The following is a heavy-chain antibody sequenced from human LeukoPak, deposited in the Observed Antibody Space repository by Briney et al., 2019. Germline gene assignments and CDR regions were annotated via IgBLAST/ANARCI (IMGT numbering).Heavy chain of an antibody. V-gene: IGHV3-66*01. J-gene: IGHJ4*02. CDR1: GFTVSSNY. CDR2: IYSGGST. D-gene: IGHD4-17*01. Sequence: GGSLRLSCAASGFTVSSNYMSWVRQASGKGLEWVSVIYSGGSTYYADSVKGRFTISRDNSKNTLYLQMNSLRAEDTAVYYCARGDYGDYVDYWGQGTLVTVSS. CDR3: ARGDYGDYVDY.